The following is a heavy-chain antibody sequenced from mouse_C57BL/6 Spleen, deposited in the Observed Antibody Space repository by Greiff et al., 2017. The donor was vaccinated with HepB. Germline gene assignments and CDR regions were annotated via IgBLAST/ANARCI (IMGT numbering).Heavy chain of an antibody. V-gene: IGHV7-3*01. D-gene: IGHD2-4*01. Sequence: EVMLVESGGGLVQPGGSLSLSCAASGFTFTDYYMSWVRQPPGKALEWLGFIRNKANGYTTEYSASVKGRFTISRDNSQSILYLQMNALRAEDSATYYCARYMRDDYDRVFDYWGQGTTLTVSS. J-gene: IGHJ2*01. CDR3: ARYMRDDYDRVFDY. CDR1: GFTFTDYY. CDR2: IRNKANGYTT.